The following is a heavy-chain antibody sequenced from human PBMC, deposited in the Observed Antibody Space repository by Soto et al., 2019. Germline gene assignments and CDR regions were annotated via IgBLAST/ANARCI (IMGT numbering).Heavy chain of an antibody. D-gene: IGHD3-3*01. CDR1: GYTFTAYY. CDR2: IIPDSGAT. CDR3: ARGDRISRFGVRNWLDP. Sequence: QVQLLQSGTEVKKPGASVKVSCKASGYTFTAYYIHWVRQAPGQGLEWMGWIIPDSGATKYTQKFQGRVTMTCEASINTAFLEVSRLRFDDTAVYFCARGDRISRFGVRNWLDPWGQGTLVTVSS. J-gene: IGHJ5*02. V-gene: IGHV1-2*02.